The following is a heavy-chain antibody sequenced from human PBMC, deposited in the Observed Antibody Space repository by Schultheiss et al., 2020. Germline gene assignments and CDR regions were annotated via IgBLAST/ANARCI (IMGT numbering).Heavy chain of an antibody. CDR2: INHSGST. J-gene: IGHJ3*02. Sequence: SETLSLTCTVSGGSISSSSYYWGWIRQPPGKGLEWIGEINHSGSTNYNPSLKSRVTISVDKSKNQFSLKLSSVTAADTAVYYCARGGQYGDIWGQGTMVTVSS. D-gene: IGHD4-17*01. CDR3: ARGGQYGDI. V-gene: IGHV4-39*07. CDR1: GGSISSSSYY.